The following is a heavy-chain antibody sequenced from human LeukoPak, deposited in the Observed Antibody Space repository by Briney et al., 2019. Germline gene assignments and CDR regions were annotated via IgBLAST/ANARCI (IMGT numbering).Heavy chain of an antibody. CDR2: IQSKTDGGTI. J-gene: IGHJ4*02. CDR3: TNWYYYGSGSYFLY. V-gene: IGHV3-15*01. Sequence: GGSLRLSCAGSGSTFSDAWMSWVRQAPGKGLEWVGRIQSKTDGGTIDYAAPVKGRFIISRDDSKDTLYLQMNSLKAEDTGVYYCTNWYYYGSGSYFLYWGRGTLVTVSS. D-gene: IGHD3-10*01. CDR1: GSTFSDAW.